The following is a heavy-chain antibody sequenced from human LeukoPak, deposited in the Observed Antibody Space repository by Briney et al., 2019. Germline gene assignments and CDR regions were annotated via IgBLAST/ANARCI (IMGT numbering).Heavy chain of an antibody. Sequence: PSQTLSLTCTVSGGSISSGDYYWSWIRQPPGKGLEWIGYIYYSGSTYYNPSLKSRVTISVDTSKNQFSLKLSSVTAADTAVYYCARVPLWFGELAPIDYCGQGTLVTVSS. V-gene: IGHV4-30-4*01. D-gene: IGHD3-10*01. J-gene: IGHJ4*02. CDR1: GGSISSGDYY. CDR3: ARVPLWFGELAPIDY. CDR2: IYYSGST.